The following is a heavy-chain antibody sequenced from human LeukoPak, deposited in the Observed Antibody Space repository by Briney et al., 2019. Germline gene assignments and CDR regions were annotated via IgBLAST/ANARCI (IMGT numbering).Heavy chain of an antibody. CDR3: ARHLLLWFGAAYFDY. Sequence: SETLSLTCTVSGGSISSYYWSWIRLPPGKGLEWIGYLSKSGNTNYSPSLKSRVTISVDTSKNQFSLKLSSVTAADTAVYYCARHLLLWFGAAYFDYWGQGTLVTVSS. CDR2: LSKSGNT. D-gene: IGHD3-10*01. V-gene: IGHV4-59*08. CDR1: GGSISSYY. J-gene: IGHJ4*02.